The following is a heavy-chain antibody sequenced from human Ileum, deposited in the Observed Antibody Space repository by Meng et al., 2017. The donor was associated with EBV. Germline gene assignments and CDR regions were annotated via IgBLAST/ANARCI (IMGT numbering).Heavy chain of an antibody. CDR2: IDYDGTT. J-gene: IGHJ4*02. V-gene: IGHV4-30-4*01. Sequence: AAAPVLVAPTQPRSFAYAVPALSCSSGAYHWSRLRRPPGKRREWVGFIDYDGTTYSNPPHKGPVTMSIDTSNNLFALRLFSVTAADTAVYYCATYEKGGAGKAYWGQGTLVTVSS. CDR3: ATYEKGGAGKAY. D-gene: IGHD6-13*01. CDR1: ALSCSSGAYH.